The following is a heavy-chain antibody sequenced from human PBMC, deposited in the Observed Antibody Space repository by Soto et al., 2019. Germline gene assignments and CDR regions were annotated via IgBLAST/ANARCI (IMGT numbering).Heavy chain of an antibody. J-gene: IGHJ5*02. Sequence: SETLSLTCTVSGGSISSSSYYWGWIRQPPGKGLEWIGSIYYSGSTYYNPSLKSRVTISVDTSKNQFSLKLSSVTAADTAVYYCARGWNEVAVLSWFDPWGQGTLVTVSS. CDR1: GGSISSSSYY. CDR2: IYYSGST. CDR3: ARGWNEVAVLSWFDP. D-gene: IGHD1-1*01. V-gene: IGHV4-39*07.